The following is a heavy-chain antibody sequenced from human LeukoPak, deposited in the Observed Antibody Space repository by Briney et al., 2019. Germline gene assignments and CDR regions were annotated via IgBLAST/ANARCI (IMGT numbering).Heavy chain of an antibody. Sequence: ASVKVSCKASGGTFSSYAISWVRQAPGQGLKWMGRIIPILGIANYAQKFQGRVTITADKSTSTAYMELRSLRSDDTAVYYCAIRSIAVAGTWEYWGQGTLVTVSS. CDR2: IIPILGIA. CDR1: GGTFSSYA. J-gene: IGHJ4*02. CDR3: AIRSIAVAGTWEY. D-gene: IGHD6-19*01. V-gene: IGHV1-69*04.